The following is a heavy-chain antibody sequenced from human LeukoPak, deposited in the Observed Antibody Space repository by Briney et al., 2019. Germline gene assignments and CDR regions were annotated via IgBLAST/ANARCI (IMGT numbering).Heavy chain of an antibody. CDR1: GDSVSSNSAA. J-gene: IGHJ4*02. V-gene: IGHV6-1*01. D-gene: IGHD6-19*01. CDR2: AYYRSKWYN. Sequence: SQTLSLACAISGDSVSSNSAAWNWIRQSPSRGLEWLGRAYYRSKWYNDYAISVKSRITIDPDTSKNQFSLHLNSVTPEDTAVYYCARDPVAGHYVDYWGQGTLVTVSS. CDR3: ARDPVAGHYVDY.